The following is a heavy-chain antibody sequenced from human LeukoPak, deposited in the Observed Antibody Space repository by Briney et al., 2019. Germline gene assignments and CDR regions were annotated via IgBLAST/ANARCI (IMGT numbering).Heavy chain of an antibody. CDR3: ARDGFVGAADY. CDR1: EFIFSGYW. CDR2: IKQDGSEK. D-gene: IGHD6-13*01. V-gene: IGHV3-7*01. Sequence: GGSLRLSCAASEFIFSGYWMNWVRQAPGKGLEWVANIKQDGSEKQYVDSVSGRFTISTNNAKISLYLQMNSLRVEDTAVYYFARDGFVGAADYWGQGTLVTVSS. J-gene: IGHJ4*02.